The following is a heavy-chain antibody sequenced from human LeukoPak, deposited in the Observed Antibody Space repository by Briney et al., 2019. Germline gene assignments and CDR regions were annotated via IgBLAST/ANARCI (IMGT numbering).Heavy chain of an antibody. V-gene: IGHV1-24*01. CDR3: TTRSGDFWSGFVN. CDR1: VNSLSELS. D-gene: IGHD3-3*01. CDR2: FDPEEAKM. Sequence: ASVTVSCTCSVNSLSELSIQWVRQAPGKGLECMGGFDPEEAKMVYAQNFQGRVTMTEDTSTQTAYMELSGLTSDDTAVYYCTTRSGDFWSGFVNWGQGTLVTVSS. J-gene: IGHJ4*02.